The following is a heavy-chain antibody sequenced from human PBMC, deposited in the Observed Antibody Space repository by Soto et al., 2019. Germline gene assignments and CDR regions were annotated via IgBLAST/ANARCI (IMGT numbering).Heavy chain of an antibody. D-gene: IGHD1-26*01. CDR1: GYAFTTYG. J-gene: IGHJ4*02. CDR3: ARDAGTSGPYSRY. V-gene: IGHV1-18*01. CDR2: ISAHNGNT. Sequence: QVHLVQSGAEVKKPGASVKVSCKGSGYAFTTYGITWVRQAPGQGLEWMGWISAHNGNTNYAQKFQGRVTMTRDTSTRTVYMELSSLRSEDTAVYYCARDAGTSGPYSRYWGQGTLVTVSS.